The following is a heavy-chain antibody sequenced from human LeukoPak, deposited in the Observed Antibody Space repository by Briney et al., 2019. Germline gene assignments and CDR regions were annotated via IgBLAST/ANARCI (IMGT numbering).Heavy chain of an antibody. Sequence: SVKVSCEASGGTFSSYAISWVRQAPGQGLEWMGGIIPIFGTANYAQKFQGRVTITADESTSTAYMELSSLRSEDTAVYYCARVGRYCSSTSCYGPDYYYYYGMDVWGQGTTVTVSS. D-gene: IGHD2-2*01. CDR2: IIPIFGTA. V-gene: IGHV1-69*13. CDR3: ARVGRYCSSTSCYGPDYYYYYGMDV. CDR1: GGTFSSYA. J-gene: IGHJ6*02.